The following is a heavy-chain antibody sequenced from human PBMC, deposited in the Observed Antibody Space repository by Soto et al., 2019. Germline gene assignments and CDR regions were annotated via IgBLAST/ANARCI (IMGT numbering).Heavy chain of an antibody. J-gene: IGHJ5*02. V-gene: IGHV3-30-3*01. CDR2: ISYDGSNK. Sequence: AGGSLRLSCAASGFTFSSYAMHWVRQAPGKGLEWVAVISYDGSNKYYADSVKGRFTISRDNSKNTLYLQMNSLRSEDTGLYYYPRDYAPSNWYNWFHPWGQGTLVTVSS. CDR1: GFTFSSYA. D-gene: IGHD2-2*01. CDR3: PRDYAPSNWYNWFHP.